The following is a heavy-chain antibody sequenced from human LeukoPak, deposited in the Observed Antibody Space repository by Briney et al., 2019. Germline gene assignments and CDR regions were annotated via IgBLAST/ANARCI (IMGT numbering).Heavy chain of an antibody. V-gene: IGHV4-31*03. D-gene: IGHD2-2*01. CDR3: ARGEEYVYYFDY. CDR2: IYYNGQT. J-gene: IGHJ4*02. Sequence: SQTLSLTCTVSGGSISSAGYYWSWIRQHPGKGLEWIGYIYYNGQTYYNPSLKSRLTLSADTSDNQFSLKVTSVTAADTAVYYCARGEEYVYYFDYWGQGSLVTVSS. CDR1: GGSISSAGYY.